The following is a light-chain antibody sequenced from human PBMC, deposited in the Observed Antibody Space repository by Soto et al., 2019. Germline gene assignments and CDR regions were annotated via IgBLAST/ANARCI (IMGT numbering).Light chain of an antibody. CDR3: QQYGSSPT. CDR2: GAS. V-gene: IGKV3-20*01. CDR1: QSVSSSY. J-gene: IGKJ1*01. Sequence: EIVLTQSPGTLSLSPGERATLSCRASQSVSSSYLAWYQQKPCQDPRLLIYGASSRATGIPDRFSGSGSGTDFTLTISRLEPEDFAVYYCQQYGSSPTFGKGTKVDI.